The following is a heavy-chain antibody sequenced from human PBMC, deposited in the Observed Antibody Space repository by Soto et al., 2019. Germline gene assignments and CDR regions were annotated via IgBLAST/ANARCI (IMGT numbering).Heavy chain of an antibody. CDR3: ARGFTAMVILDWFDP. V-gene: IGHV5-10-1*01. CDR1: GYTFTTFW. Sequence: GESLKISCTGFGYTFTTFWISWVRQMPGKGLEWMGRIDPRDSYVNYSPSFQGHVTISLDKSISTAYLQWGSLKASDTAVYYCARGFTAMVILDWFDPWGQGTLVTVSS. D-gene: IGHD5-18*01. CDR2: IDPRDSYV. J-gene: IGHJ5*02.